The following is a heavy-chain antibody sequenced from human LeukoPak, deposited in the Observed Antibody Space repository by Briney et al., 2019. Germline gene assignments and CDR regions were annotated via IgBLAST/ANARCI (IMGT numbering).Heavy chain of an antibody. V-gene: IGHV4-30-4*01. Sequence: SETLSLTCTVSGGSISSGDYYWSWLRQPPGKGLEWIGYIYYSGSTYYNPSLKGRVTISVDTSKNQFSLKLSSVTAADTAVYYCARTREYGYFDYWGQGTLVTVSS. CDR3: ARTREYGYFDY. CDR2: IYYSGST. D-gene: IGHD4-17*01. CDR1: GGSISSGDYY. J-gene: IGHJ4*02.